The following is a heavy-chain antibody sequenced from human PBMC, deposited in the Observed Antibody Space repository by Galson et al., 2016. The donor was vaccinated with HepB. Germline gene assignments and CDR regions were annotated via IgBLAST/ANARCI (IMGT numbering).Heavy chain of an antibody. CDR2: VSGSGGRT. J-gene: IGHJ4*02. CDR1: GFTFSSYA. V-gene: IGHV3-23*01. D-gene: IGHD6-13*01. CDR3: AKGYSSSWPFGGWGHNYFDY. Sequence: SLRLSCAASGFTFSSYAMSWVRQAPGKGLEWVSSVSGSGGRTYYADSVKGRFTISRDNSKNTLYLQMNSLRAEDTAIYYCAKGYSSSWPFGGWGHNYFDYWGQGTLVTVSS.